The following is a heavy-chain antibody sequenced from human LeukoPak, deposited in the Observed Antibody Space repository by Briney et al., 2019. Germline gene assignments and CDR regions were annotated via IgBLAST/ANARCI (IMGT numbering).Heavy chain of an antibody. CDR3: ARTIDYGDSEVLDY. D-gene: IGHD4-17*01. V-gene: IGHV1-18*01. J-gene: IGHJ4*02. Sequence: GASVKVSCKASGYTVSSYGVSWVRQAPGQGLEWMGWISAYNGNTNYAQKVQGRVTMTTDTSTSTAYMDLRSLRSDETAVYYCARTIDYGDSEVLDYWGQGTLVTVSS. CDR1: GYTVSSYG. CDR2: ISAYNGNT.